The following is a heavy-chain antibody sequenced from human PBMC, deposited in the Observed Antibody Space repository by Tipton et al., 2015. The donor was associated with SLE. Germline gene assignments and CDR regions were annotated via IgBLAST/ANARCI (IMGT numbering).Heavy chain of an antibody. V-gene: IGHV4-39*07. CDR1: GGSISSSSYY. D-gene: IGHD2-15*01. J-gene: IGHJ4*02. CDR3: ASQNGEGYCSGGSCPGD. CDR2: IYYSGST. Sequence: TLSLTCTVSGGSISSSSYYWGWIRQPPGKGLEWIGSIYYSGSTYYNPSLKSRATISVDTSKNQFSLKLSSVTAADTAVYYCASQNGEGYCSGGSCPGDWGQGTLVTVSS.